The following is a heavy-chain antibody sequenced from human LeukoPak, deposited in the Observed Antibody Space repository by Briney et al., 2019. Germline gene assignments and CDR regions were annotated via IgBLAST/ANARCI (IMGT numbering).Heavy chain of an antibody. Sequence: ASVKVSCKASGSTFTGYYMHWVRQAPGQGLEWMGWINPNSGGTNYAQKFQGRVTMTRDTSISTAYMELSRLRSDDTAVYYCARTYYYVSGSYFTGGYYYYGMYVWGQGTPVTAS. J-gene: IGHJ6*02. CDR2: INPNSGGT. V-gene: IGHV1-2*02. CDR3: ARTYYYVSGSYFTGGYYYYGMYV. D-gene: IGHD3-10*01. CDR1: GSTFTGYY.